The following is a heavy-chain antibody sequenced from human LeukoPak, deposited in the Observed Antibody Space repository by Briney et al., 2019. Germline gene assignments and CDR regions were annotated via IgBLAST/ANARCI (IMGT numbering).Heavy chain of an antibody. V-gene: IGHV4-59*12. J-gene: IGHJ6*03. CDR3: ARGLKIAVAAPGGYYYYMDV. CDR1: GGSISSYY. D-gene: IGHD6-19*01. Sequence: PSETLSLTCTVSGGSISSYYWSWIRQPPGKGLEWIGYIHYSGSTNYNPSLKSRVTISVDTSKNQFSLKLSSVTAADTAVYYCARGLKIAVAAPGGYYYYMDVWGKGTTVTVSS. CDR2: IHYSGST.